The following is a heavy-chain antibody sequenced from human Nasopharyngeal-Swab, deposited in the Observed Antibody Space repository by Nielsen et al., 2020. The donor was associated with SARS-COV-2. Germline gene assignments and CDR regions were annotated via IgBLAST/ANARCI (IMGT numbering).Heavy chain of an antibody. J-gene: IGHJ6*02. CDR3: ARRAARYYYGMDV. D-gene: IGHD6-6*01. V-gene: IGHV4-34*01. CDR2: INHSGST. CDR1: GGSFSGYY. Sequence: SETLSLTCAVYGGSFSGYYWSRIRQPPGKGLEWIGEINHSGSTNYNPSLKSRVTISVDTSKNQFSLKLSSVTAADTAVYYCARRAARYYYGMDVWGQGTTVTVSS.